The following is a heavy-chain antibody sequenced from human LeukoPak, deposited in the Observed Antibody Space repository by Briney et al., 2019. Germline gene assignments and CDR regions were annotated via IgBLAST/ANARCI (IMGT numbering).Heavy chain of an antibody. Sequence: PSETLSLTCAVYGGSFSGYYWSWIRQPPGKGLEWIGEINHSGSTNYNPSLKSRVTISVDTSKNQFSLKLSSVTAADTAVYYCATTTIRLGYWGQGTRVTVSS. CDR2: INHSGST. CDR3: ATTTIRLGY. V-gene: IGHV4-34*01. CDR1: GGSFSGYY. D-gene: IGHD1-26*01. J-gene: IGHJ4*02.